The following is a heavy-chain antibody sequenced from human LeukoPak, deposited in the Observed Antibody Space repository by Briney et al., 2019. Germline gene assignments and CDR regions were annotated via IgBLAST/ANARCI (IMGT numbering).Heavy chain of an antibody. Sequence: ASVKVSCKASGYTFIAYYMHWVRQAPGQGLEWMGWINPNSGGTNYAQKFQGRVTMTRDTSISTAYMELSRLRSDDTAVYYCARVVIRTGDQGWAFGYWGQGTLVTVSS. CDR3: ARVVIRTGDQGWAFGY. J-gene: IGHJ4*02. CDR1: GYTFIAYY. CDR2: INPNSGGT. V-gene: IGHV1-2*02. D-gene: IGHD7-27*01.